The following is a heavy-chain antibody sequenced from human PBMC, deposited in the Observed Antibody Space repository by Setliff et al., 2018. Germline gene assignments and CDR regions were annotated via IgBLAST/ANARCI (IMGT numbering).Heavy chain of an antibody. CDR2: ISGSSSYI. J-gene: IGHJ4*02. D-gene: IGHD5-18*01. V-gene: IGHV3-21*01. Sequence: GGSLRLSCAASGFTFSSNNMHWVRQAPGKGLEWVSCISGSSSYIYYADSVKGRFTISRDNAKNSLYLQMNSLRAEDTAVYYCARGRGVDTAMVYFDYWGQGTLVTVSS. CDR1: GFTFSSNN. CDR3: ARGRGVDTAMVYFDY.